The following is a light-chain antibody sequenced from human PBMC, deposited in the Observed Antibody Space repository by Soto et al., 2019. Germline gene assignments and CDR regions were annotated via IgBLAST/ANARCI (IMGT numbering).Light chain of an antibody. J-gene: IGKJ3*01. Sequence: IHMTQSPSSLSASVGDRVTITCRAIQGIRSYLAWYQQRPGKAPELLIYGASTLRPGGASRFSGSGSGTEFTLTISSLQPEDFATYFCQQLNTFPPFFTFGPGTKVDNK. CDR2: GAS. V-gene: IGKV1-9*01. CDR1: QGIRSY. CDR3: QQLNTFPPFFT.